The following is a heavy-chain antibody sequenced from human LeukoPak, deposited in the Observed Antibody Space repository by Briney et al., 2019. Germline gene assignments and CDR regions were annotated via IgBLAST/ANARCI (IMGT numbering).Heavy chain of an antibody. D-gene: IGHD4-23*01. J-gene: IGHJ4*02. V-gene: IGHV3-23*01. Sequence: PGGSLRLSCAASGFTFSSYAMSWVRQAPGKGLEWVSAISGSGGSTYYADSVKGRFTISRDNSKNTLYLQMNSLRVEDTAVYYCARRWGAESYYDYWGQGTLVTVSS. CDR1: GFTFSSYA. CDR3: ARRWGAESYYDY. CDR2: ISGSGGST.